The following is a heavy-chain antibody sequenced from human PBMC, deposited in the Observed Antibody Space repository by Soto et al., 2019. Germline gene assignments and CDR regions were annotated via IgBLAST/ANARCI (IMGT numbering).Heavy chain of an antibody. J-gene: IGHJ4*02. Sequence: PSETLSLTCTVSGGSISSYYWSWIRQPPGKGLEWIGYIYYSGSTNYNPSLKSRVTISVDTSKNQFSLKLSSVTAADTAVYYCARFRGGVIMHFDYWGQGTLVTVSS. CDR2: IYYSGST. CDR3: ARFRGGVIMHFDY. CDR1: GGSISSYY. D-gene: IGHD3-10*01. V-gene: IGHV4-59*01.